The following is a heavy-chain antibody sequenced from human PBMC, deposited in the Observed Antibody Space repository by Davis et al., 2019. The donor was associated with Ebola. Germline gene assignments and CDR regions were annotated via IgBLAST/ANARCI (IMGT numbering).Heavy chain of an antibody. D-gene: IGHD5-18*01. CDR1: GYSFTSYW. J-gene: IGHJ4*02. CDR2: IYPGDSDT. Sequence: GESLKISCKGSGYSFTSYWIGWVRQMPGKGLEWMGIIYPGDSDTRYSPSFQGQVTISADQSISTAYLQWSSLKASDTAMYYCARSVDTAMVPSGLGAEGFDYWGQGTLVTVSS. CDR3: ARSVDTAMVPSGLGAEGFDY. V-gene: IGHV5-51*01.